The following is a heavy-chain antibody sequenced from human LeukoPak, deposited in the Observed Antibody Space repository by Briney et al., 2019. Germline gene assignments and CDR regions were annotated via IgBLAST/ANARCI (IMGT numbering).Heavy chain of an antibody. Sequence: GGSLRLSCAASGFTFDDYAMHWVRQAPGKGLEWVSGISWNSGSIGYADSVKGRFTISRDNAKNSLYLQMNSLRAEDTALYYCAKDKRQQLVRTYFDYWGQGTLVTVSS. D-gene: IGHD6-13*01. CDR2: ISWNSGSI. J-gene: IGHJ4*02. V-gene: IGHV3-9*01. CDR1: GFTFDDYA. CDR3: AKDKRQQLVRTYFDY.